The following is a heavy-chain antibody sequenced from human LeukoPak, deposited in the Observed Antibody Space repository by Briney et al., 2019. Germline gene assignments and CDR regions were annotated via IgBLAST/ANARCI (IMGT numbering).Heavy chain of an antibody. CDR2: ISGSGGST. CDR1: GFTFSSYA. CDR3: AKAPPGYSYGYYFDY. V-gene: IGHV3-23*01. D-gene: IGHD5-18*01. J-gene: IGHJ4*02. Sequence: GGSLRLSCAASGFTFSSYAMSWVRQAPGEGLEWVSAISGSGGSTYYADSVKGRFTISRDNSKNTLYLQMNSLRAEDTAVYYCAKAPPGYSYGYYFDYWGQGTLVTVSS.